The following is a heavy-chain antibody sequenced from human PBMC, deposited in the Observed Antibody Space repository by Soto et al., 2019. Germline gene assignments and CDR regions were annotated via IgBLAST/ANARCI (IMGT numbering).Heavy chain of an antibody. CDR1: GFTFSNYA. V-gene: IGHV3-23*01. CDR2: ISAGGSSA. J-gene: IGHJ3*02. CDR3: AKVYYSGTFPGAFDI. D-gene: IGHD1-26*01. Sequence: GGSLRLSFAVSGFTFSNYAINWVRQAPGKGLEWVSGISAGGSSAFYADSVKGRFTISRDNAMNTLYLHMNSLRAEDTAVYYCAKVYYSGTFPGAFDIWGQGTMVTVSS.